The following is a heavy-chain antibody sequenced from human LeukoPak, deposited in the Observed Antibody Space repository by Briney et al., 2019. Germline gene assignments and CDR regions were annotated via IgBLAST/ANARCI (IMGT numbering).Heavy chain of an antibody. V-gene: IGHV3-53*01. CDR1: GFTVRNNY. Sequence: PGGSLRLSCAASGFTVRNNYMSWVRQAPGKGLEWVSVIYSGGSTYYADSVKGRFTISRDNSKNTLSLQMNSLRAEDTAVYYCARVYRAVTGSGYYFDYWGQGTLVTVSS. CDR3: ARVYRAVTGSGYYFDY. J-gene: IGHJ4*02. D-gene: IGHD6-19*01. CDR2: IYSGGST.